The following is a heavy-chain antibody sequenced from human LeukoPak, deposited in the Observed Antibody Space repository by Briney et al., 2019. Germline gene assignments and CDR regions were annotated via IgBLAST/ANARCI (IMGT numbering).Heavy chain of an antibody. D-gene: IGHD3-22*01. V-gene: IGHV1-69*13. CDR2: IIPIFGTA. CDR1: GGTFSSYA. J-gene: IGHJ5*02. CDR3: ARASAYYYDSSGYDNWFDP. Sequence: ASVKVSCKASGGTFSSYATSWVRQAPGQGLEWMGGIIPIFGTANYAQKFQGRVTITADESTSTAYMELSSLRSEDTAVYYCARASAYYYDSSGYDNWFDPWGQGTLVTVSS.